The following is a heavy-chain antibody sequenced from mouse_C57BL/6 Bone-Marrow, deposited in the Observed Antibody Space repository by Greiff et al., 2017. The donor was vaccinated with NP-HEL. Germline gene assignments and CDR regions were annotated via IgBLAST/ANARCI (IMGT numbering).Heavy chain of an antibody. Sequence: EVQLVESGPGLAKPSQTLSLTCSVTGYSITSDYWNWIRKFPGNKLEYMGYISYSGSTYYNPSLKSRISITRDTSKNQYDLQLNSVTTEDTATYYCARSPLWLRRNYYAMDYWGQGTSVTVSS. CDR2: ISYSGST. J-gene: IGHJ4*01. V-gene: IGHV3-8*01. CDR3: ARSPLWLRRNYYAMDY. CDR1: GYSITSDY. D-gene: IGHD2-2*01.